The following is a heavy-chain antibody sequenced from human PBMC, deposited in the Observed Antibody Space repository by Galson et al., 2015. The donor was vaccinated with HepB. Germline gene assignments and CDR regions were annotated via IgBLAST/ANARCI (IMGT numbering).Heavy chain of an antibody. CDR1: GFTFSDYY. Sequence: SLRLSCAASGFTFSDYYMSWIRQAPGKGLEWVSYISSSGSTIYYADSVKGRFTISRDNAKNSLYLQMNSLRAEDTAVYYCARGRCSSTSCYLFSGFDPWGQGTLVTVSS. CDR2: ISSSGSTI. V-gene: IGHV3-11*01. J-gene: IGHJ5*02. CDR3: ARGRCSSTSCYLFSGFDP. D-gene: IGHD2-2*01.